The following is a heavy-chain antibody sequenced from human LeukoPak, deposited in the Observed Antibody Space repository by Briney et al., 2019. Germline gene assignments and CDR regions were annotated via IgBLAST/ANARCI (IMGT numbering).Heavy chain of an antibody. CDR3: AKQPYNYYYLDV. J-gene: IGHJ6*03. CDR1: GLTHHGYA. Sequence: GGSLTLTCAISGLTHHGYAMTWVRQAPGKGLEWVSTIDDDSSKTYYADSVKGRFTIPRDNSRYMFFLHMNSLRAEDTAIYYFAKQPYNYYYLDVWGKGTTVTVSS. V-gene: IGHV3-23*01. CDR2: IDDDSSKT. D-gene: IGHD1-14*01.